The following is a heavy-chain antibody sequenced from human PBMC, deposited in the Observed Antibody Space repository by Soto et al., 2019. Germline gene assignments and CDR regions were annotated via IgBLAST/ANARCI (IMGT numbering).Heavy chain of an antibody. Sequence: VQLVQSGAEVKKPGASVKVSCKASGYTFTSYDINWVRQATGQGLEWMGWMNPNSGNTGYAQKFQGRVTVTRDTSISTADMELSRLKSEDTAVYYCARQLSHSSRCSDAFDIWGQGTMVTVSS. CDR2: MNPNSGNT. CDR3: ARQLSHSSRCSDAFDI. CDR1: GYTFTSYD. D-gene: IGHD6-13*01. V-gene: IGHV1-8*01. J-gene: IGHJ3*02.